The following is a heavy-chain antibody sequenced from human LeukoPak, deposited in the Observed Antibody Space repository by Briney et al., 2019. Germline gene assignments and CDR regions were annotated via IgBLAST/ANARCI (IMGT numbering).Heavy chain of an antibody. D-gene: IGHD4-23*01. CDR3: ARAVGTSRNFFDY. J-gene: IGHJ4*02. CDR1: EFTFDDYA. Sequence: GGSLRLSCATSEFTFDDYAMSWVRQAPGKGLEWVSGINWNGAGTVYGDSVKGRFTISRDNAKNSLYLQMNSLRVEDTALYYCARAVGTSRNFFDYWGQGTLVTVSS. CDR2: INWNGAGT. V-gene: IGHV3-20*04.